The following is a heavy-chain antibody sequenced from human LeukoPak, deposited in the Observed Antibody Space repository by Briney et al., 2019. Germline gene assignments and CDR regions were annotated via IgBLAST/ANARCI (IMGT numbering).Heavy chain of an antibody. D-gene: IGHD6-13*01. CDR2: INPSGGST. Sequence: ASVKVSCKASGYTFTNYYIHWARQAPGRGLEWTGIINPSGGSTSYAQRFQGRVTMTSDTSTSTVYMDLSSLTSEDTAVYYCARGGRAGVVWGYSDYWGQGTLVTVPS. CDR1: GYTFTNYY. V-gene: IGHV1-46*01. J-gene: IGHJ4*02. CDR3: ARGGRAGVVWGYSDY.